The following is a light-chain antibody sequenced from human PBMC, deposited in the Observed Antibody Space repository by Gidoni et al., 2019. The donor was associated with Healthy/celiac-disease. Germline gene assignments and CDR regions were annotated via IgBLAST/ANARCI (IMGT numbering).Light chain of an antibody. J-gene: IGKJ2*01. CDR1: QSVSTSY. Sequence: DILLTQSPGTLSLSPGERATLSCRASQSVSTSYLAWYQQQPGQAPRLLIYGASSRATGSPDRISGSGSATDFTLTTSSLEPEDFAVYYCQQYGSSPPYTFGQGIKLEIK. V-gene: IGKV3-20*01. CDR2: GAS. CDR3: QQYGSSPPYT.